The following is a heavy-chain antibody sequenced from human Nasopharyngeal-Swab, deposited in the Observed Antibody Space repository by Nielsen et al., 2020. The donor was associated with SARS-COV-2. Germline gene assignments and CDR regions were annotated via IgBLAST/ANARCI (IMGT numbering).Heavy chain of an antibody. V-gene: IGHV3-15*01. CDR3: TTDLRSAGLTKNRLLLWFGELRRTNWFDP. J-gene: IGHJ5*02. Sequence: DQGKGLEWVGRIKSKTDGGTTDYAAPVKGRFTISRDDSKNTLYLQMNSLKTEDTAVYYCTTDLRSAGLTKNRLLLWFGELRRTNWFDPWGQGTLVTVSS. D-gene: IGHD3-10*01. CDR2: IKSKTDGGTT.